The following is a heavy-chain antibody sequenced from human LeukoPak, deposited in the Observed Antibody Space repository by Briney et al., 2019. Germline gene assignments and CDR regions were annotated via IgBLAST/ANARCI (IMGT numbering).Heavy chain of an antibody. J-gene: IGHJ4*02. CDR2: ISSSSSTI. CDR1: GFTFSSYS. Sequence: GGSLRLSCAASGFTFSSYSMNWVRQAPGKGLEWVSYISSSSSTIYYADSVKGRFTISRDNSKNTLYLQMNSLRAEDTAVYYCAKDPPAVAPEEAFDYWGQGTLVTVSS. D-gene: IGHD6-19*01. CDR3: AKDPPAVAPEEAFDY. V-gene: IGHV3-48*01.